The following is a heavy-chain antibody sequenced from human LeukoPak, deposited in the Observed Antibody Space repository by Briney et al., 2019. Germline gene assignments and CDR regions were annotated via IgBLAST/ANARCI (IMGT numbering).Heavy chain of an antibody. CDR3: LRGDSRDF. CDR1: GFAFSTYT. Sequence: GGSLRLSCAAYGFAFSTYTMNWARQSPGKGLEWVASINSGGTTTHYADSVKGRFTISRDNAQNVLYLQMNGLRADDAAVYYCLRGDSRDFWGQGTLVTVSS. V-gene: IGHV3-21*06. J-gene: IGHJ4*02. D-gene: IGHD3-22*01. CDR2: INSGGTTT.